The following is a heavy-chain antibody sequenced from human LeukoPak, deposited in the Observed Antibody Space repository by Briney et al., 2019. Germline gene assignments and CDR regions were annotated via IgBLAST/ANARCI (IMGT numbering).Heavy chain of an antibody. V-gene: IGHV1-8*01. CDR3: ARSYGSGIYYYYYYRDV. CDR2: MNPNSGNT. J-gene: IGHJ6*03. Sequence: ASVKVSCKASGYTFTSYDINWVRRATGQGLEWMGWMNPNSGNTGYAQKFQGRVTMTRNTSISTAYMELSSLRSEDTAVYYCARSYGSGIYYYYYYRDVWGKGTTVTVSS. CDR1: GYTFTSYD. D-gene: IGHD3-10*01.